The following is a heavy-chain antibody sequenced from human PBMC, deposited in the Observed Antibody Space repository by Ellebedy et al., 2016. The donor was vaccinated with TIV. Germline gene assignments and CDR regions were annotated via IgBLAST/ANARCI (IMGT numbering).Heavy chain of an antibody. J-gene: IGHJ4*02. V-gene: IGHV4-59*12. D-gene: IGHD3-10*01. Sequence: SETLSLXXTVSGGSISSYYWSWIRQPPGKGLEWIGYIYYSGSTNYNPSLKSRVTISVDTSKNQFSLKLSSVTAADTAVYYCARGYGSGSYYNGNWGQGTLVTVSS. CDR1: GGSISSYY. CDR2: IYYSGST. CDR3: ARGYGSGSYYNGN.